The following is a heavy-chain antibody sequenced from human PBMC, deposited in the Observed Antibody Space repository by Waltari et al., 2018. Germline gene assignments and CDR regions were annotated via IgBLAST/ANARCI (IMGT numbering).Heavy chain of an antibody. V-gene: IGHV3-21*01. J-gene: IGHJ6*03. CDR2: LSSSSSYI. Sequence: EVQLVESGGGLVKPGGSLRLSCAASGFTFSSYSMNWVRQAPGKGLEWVSSLSSSSSYIYYADSVKARFTTYRDSAKNSLYLQMNSLRAEDTAVYYCARGATVTSYYYYYYMDVWGKGTTVTVSS. CDR3: ARGATVTSYYYYYYMDV. D-gene: IGHD4-17*01. CDR1: GFTFSSYS.